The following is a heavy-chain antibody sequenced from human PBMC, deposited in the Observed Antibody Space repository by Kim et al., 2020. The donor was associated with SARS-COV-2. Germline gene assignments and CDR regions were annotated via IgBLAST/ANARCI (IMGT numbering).Heavy chain of an antibody. CDR1: GGSISSSSYY. J-gene: IGHJ4*02. CDR3: ARTYYYDSSGYFLFDY. Sequence: SETLSLTCTVSGGSISSSSYYWGWIRQPPGKGLEWIGSIYYSGSTYYNPSLKSRVTISVDTSKNQFSLKLSSVTAADTAVYYCARTYYYDSSGYFLFDYWGQGTLVTVSS. V-gene: IGHV4-39*01. CDR2: IYYSGST. D-gene: IGHD3-22*01.